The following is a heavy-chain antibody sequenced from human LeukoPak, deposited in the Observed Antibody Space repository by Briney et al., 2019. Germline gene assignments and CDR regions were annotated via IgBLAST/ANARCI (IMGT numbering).Heavy chain of an antibody. V-gene: IGHV3-30*02. D-gene: IGHD3-16*02. CDR2: IHYDGSDQ. CDR3: AKDSLGYFDY. Sequence: PGGSLRLSCAASGFTFSSYGMHWVRQAPGKGLEWVAFIHYDGSDQYYVDSVKGRFTISRDNSKNTLYLQMNSLRTEDTAVYYCAKDSLGYFDYWGQGTLVTVSS. CDR1: GFTFSSYG. J-gene: IGHJ4*02.